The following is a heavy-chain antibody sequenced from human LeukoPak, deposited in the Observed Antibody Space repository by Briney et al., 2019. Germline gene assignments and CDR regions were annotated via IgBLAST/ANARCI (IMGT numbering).Heavy chain of an antibody. CDR3: ARITGSYYYYYMDV. V-gene: IGHV4-38-2*02. J-gene: IGHJ6*03. Sequence: SQTLSLTCTVSGGSISSGDYWGWIRQPPGKGLEWIGNIYHSGGTFYNPSLKSRVTISVHTSKNQFSLKLSSVTAADTAVYYCARITGSYYYYYMDVWGKGTTVTVSS. CDR2: IYHSGGT. D-gene: IGHD3-10*01. CDR1: GGSISSGDY.